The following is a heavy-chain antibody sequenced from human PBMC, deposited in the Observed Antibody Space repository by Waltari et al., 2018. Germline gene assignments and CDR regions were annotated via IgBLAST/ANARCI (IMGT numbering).Heavy chain of an antibody. J-gene: IGHJ4*02. CDR2: IRYDGSNK. V-gene: IGHV3-30*02. CDR1: GFTFSSYG. D-gene: IGHD1-26*01. CDR3: AKLLLVGATPQFDY. Sequence: QVQLVESGGGVVQPGGSLRLSCAASGFTFSSYGMHWVRQAPGKGLEWVAFIRYDGSNKYYADSVKGRFTISRDNSKNTLYLQMNSLRAEDTAVYYCAKLLLVGATPQFDYWGQGTLVTVSS.